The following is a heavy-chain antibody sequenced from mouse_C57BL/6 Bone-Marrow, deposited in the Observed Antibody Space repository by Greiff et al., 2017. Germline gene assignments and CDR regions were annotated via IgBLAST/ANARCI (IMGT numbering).Heavy chain of an antibody. V-gene: IGHV1-52*01. J-gene: IGHJ4*01. Sequence: VQLQQPGAELVRPGSSVTLSCKASGYTFTSYWMHWVKQRPIQGLEWIGNIDPSDSETHYNQKFKDKATLTVDKSSSTAYMQLSSLTSEDSAVYYCARSRRAMDYWGQGTSVTVSS. CDR2: IDPSDSET. CDR1: GYTFTSYW. CDR3: ARSRRAMDY.